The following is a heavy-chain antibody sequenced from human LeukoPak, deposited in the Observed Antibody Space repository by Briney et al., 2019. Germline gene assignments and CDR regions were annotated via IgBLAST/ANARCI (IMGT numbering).Heavy chain of an antibody. V-gene: IGHV3-7*04. Sequence: GSLRLSCAASGFTSSSYWMSWVRQAPGKGLEWVANINQDGSEKYYVDSVKGRFTISRDNAKNSLYLQMNSLRAEDTAVYYCARDEYWGQGTLVTVSS. CDR2: INQDGSEK. CDR1: GFTSSSYW. J-gene: IGHJ4*02. CDR3: ARDEY.